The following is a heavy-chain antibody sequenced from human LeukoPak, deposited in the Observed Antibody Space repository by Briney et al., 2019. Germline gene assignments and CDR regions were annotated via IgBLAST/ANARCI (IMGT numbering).Heavy chain of an antibody. Sequence: GESLKISCKGSGYSFTSYWIGWVRQMPGKGLGWMGIIYPGDSDTRYSPSFQGQVTISADKSISTAYLQWSSLKASDTAMYYCARHAYYDSSGYYYYYYYMDVWGKGTTVTVSS. V-gene: IGHV5-51*01. D-gene: IGHD3-22*01. CDR3: ARHAYYDSSGYYYYYYYMDV. CDR2: IYPGDSDT. J-gene: IGHJ6*03. CDR1: GYSFTSYW.